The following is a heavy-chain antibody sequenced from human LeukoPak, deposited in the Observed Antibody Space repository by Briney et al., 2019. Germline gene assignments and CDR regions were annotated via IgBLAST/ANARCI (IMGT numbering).Heavy chain of an antibody. CDR3: AREGPRGNSQFDY. J-gene: IGHJ4*02. D-gene: IGHD2/OR15-2a*01. CDR2: ISYDGSNK. Sequence: GRSLRLSCAASGFTFSSYAMYWVRQAPGKGLEWVAVISYDGSNKYYADSVKGRFTISRDNSKNTLYLQMNSLRAEDTAVYYCAREGPRGNSQFDYWGQGTLVTVSS. V-gene: IGHV3-30-3*01. CDR1: GFTFSSYA.